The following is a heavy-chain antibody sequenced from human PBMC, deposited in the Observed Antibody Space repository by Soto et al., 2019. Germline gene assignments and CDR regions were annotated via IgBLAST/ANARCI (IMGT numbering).Heavy chain of an antibody. CDR3: TRGSITMTSGRFEY. D-gene: IGHD3-22*01. Sequence: GGSLRLSCAASGFTFDDFGMSWVRQAPGKGLEWVSGINWNGGSTGYADSVRGRFTISRDNAKNSLYLQMNSLRPEDTALYYCTRGSITMTSGRFEYWGQGSLVTVSS. CDR2: INWNGGST. J-gene: IGHJ4*02. CDR1: GFTFDDFG. V-gene: IGHV3-20*04.